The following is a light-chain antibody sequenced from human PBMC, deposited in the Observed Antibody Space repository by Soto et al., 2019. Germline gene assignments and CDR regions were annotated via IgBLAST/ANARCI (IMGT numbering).Light chain of an antibody. J-gene: IGKJ3*01. CDR2: DAS. V-gene: IGKV1-13*02. Sequence: AIPLTQSPSSLSASVGDRVTIPCRASQGISSALAWYQQKPGKAPKLLIYDASSLESGVPSRFSGSGSGTDFTLTISSLQPEDFATYYCQQFNSYPGTFGPGTKVDIK. CDR3: QQFNSYPGT. CDR1: QGISSA.